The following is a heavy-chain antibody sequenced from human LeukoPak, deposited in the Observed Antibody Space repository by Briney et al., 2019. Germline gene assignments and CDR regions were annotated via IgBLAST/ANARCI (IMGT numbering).Heavy chain of an antibody. D-gene: IGHD6-19*01. J-gene: IGHJ5*02. CDR3: ARDVGITVADSFDP. CDR1: GYTSTNYG. CDR2: ISINRVNT. Sequence: ASVKVSCKASGYTSTNYGTSWVRHAPGQGLEWMGWISINRVNTNYAQKFQGRVSMTTDTSTSTAYMELRGLRSDDTAMYYCARDVGITVADSFDPWGQGTLVTVSS. V-gene: IGHV1-18*01.